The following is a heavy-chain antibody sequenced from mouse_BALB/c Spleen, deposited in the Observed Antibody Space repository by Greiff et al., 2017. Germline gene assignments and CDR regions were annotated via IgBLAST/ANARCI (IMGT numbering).Heavy chain of an antibody. CDR2: ISSGGSYT. CDR1: GFTFSSYG. CDR3: AREDYYAMDY. Sequence: EVQVVESGGDLVKPGGSLKLSCAASGFTFSSYGMSWVRQTPDKRLEWVATISSGGSYTYYPDSVKGRFTISRDNAKNTLYLQMSSLKSEDTAMYYCAREDYYAMDYWGQGTSVTVSS. V-gene: IGHV5-6*01. J-gene: IGHJ4*01.